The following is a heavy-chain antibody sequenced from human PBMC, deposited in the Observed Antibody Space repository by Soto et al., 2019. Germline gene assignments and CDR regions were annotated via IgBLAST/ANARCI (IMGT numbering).Heavy chain of an antibody. D-gene: IGHD3-10*01. Sequence: ASVKVSCKASGGTFSSYAISWVRQAPGQGLEWMGGIIPIFGTANYAQKFQGRVTITADESTSTAYMELSSLRSEDTAVYYCAIVYYYGSGSYFRNYYYYGMDVWGQGTTVTVSS. CDR3: AIVYYYGSGSYFRNYYYYGMDV. J-gene: IGHJ6*02. CDR2: IIPIFGTA. V-gene: IGHV1-69*13. CDR1: GGTFSSYA.